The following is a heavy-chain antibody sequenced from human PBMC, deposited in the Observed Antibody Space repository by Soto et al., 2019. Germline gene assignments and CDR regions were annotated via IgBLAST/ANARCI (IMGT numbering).Heavy chain of an antibody. Sequence: ASVKVSCKASGFTFTSSAVQWVRQARGQRLEWIGWIVVGSGNTNYAQKFQERVTITRDMSTSTAYMELSSLRSEDTAVYYCAADQNYDILTGYALFDYWGQGTLVTVSS. CDR3: AADQNYDILTGYALFDY. D-gene: IGHD3-9*01. V-gene: IGHV1-58*01. CDR2: IVVGSGNT. J-gene: IGHJ4*02. CDR1: GFTFTSSA.